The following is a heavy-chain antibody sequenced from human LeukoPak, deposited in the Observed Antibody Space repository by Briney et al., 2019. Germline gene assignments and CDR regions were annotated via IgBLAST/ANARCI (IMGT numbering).Heavy chain of an antibody. CDR3: AREKDYYDSSVDY. CDR1: GYTFTGYY. V-gene: IGHV1-2*02. CDR2: INPNGGGT. Sequence: GASVKVSCKASGYTFTGYYMHWVRQAPGQGLEWMGWINPNGGGTNYAQKFQGRVTMTRDTSISTAYMELSRLRSDDTAVYYCAREKDYYDSSVDYWGQGTLVTVSS. J-gene: IGHJ4*02. D-gene: IGHD3-22*01.